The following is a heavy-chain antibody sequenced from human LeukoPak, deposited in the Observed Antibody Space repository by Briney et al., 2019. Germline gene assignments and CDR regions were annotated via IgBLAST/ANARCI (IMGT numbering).Heavy chain of an antibody. Sequence: GGSLRLSCAASGFTFSSYWMSWVRQAPGKGLEWVANIKQDGSEKYYVDSVKGRFTISRDSAKNSLYLQMNSLRAEDTAVYYCASLRTDDSSDYWGQGTLVTVSS. CDR3: ASLRTDDSSDY. D-gene: IGHD3-22*01. CDR1: GFTFSSYW. J-gene: IGHJ4*02. V-gene: IGHV3-7*01. CDR2: IKQDGSEK.